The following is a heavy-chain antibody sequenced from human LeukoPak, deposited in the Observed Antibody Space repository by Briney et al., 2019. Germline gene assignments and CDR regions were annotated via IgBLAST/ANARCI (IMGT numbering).Heavy chain of an antibody. J-gene: IGHJ4*02. CDR1: GGSFSGYY. CDR3: ARESPGIAVAGTPDY. D-gene: IGHD6-19*01. Sequence: SETLSLTCAVYGGSFSGYYWSWIRQPPGKGLEWIGEINHSGSTNYNPSLKCRVTISVDTSKNQFSLKLSSVTAADTAVYYCARESPGIAVAGTPDYWGQGTLVTVSS. CDR2: INHSGST. V-gene: IGHV4-34*01.